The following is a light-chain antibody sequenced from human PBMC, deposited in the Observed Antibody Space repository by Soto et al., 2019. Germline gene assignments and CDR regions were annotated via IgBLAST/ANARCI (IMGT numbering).Light chain of an antibody. V-gene: IGKV2D-29*01. Sequence: EIVMTQTPLSMSVAPGQPACIXXKSXESLLDSEGKAYLYWYLQKPGQPPHXXIYELSNRFSGVPDKFSGSGAGTDFTLKISRVEAEDVGVYYCMQSMQVPITFGQGTRLEIK. J-gene: IGKJ5*01. CDR2: ELS. CDR3: MQSMQVPIT. CDR1: ESLLDSEGKAY.